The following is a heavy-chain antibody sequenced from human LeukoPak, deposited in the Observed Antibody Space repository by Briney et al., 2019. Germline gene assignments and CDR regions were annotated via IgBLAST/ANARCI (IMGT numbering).Heavy chain of an antibody. V-gene: IGHV3-30*07. CDR1: GFTLSSYT. J-gene: IGHJ3*02. CDR3: AREANAFDI. Sequence: GGSLRLSCEASGFTLSSYTMHWVRQAPGKGLEWVALIAYDESFKYYADSVRGRITISRDSAKTTLYLQMNSLRTEDTAVYYCAREANAFDIWGQGTVVTVSS. CDR2: IAYDESFK.